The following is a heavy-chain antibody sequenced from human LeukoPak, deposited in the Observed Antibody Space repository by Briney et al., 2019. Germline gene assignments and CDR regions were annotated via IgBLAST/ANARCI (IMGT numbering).Heavy chain of an antibody. V-gene: IGHV3-23*01. J-gene: IGHJ4*02. CDR1: GFTFSSDA. D-gene: IGHD5-12*01. CDR3: AKGGYSGYDSGGYFDY. CDR2: ISDSGGST. Sequence: GGSLRLSCAASGFTFSSDAMSWVRQAPGKGLEWVSAISDSGGSTYYADSVKGRFTISRDNSKNTLYLQMNSLRAEDTAVYYCAKGGYSGYDSGGYFDYWGQGTLVTVSS.